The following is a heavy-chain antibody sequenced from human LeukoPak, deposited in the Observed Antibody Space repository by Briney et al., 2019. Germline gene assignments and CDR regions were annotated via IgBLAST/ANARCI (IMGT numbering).Heavy chain of an antibody. CDR1: GYVFTSYW. V-gene: IGHV5-10-1*01. J-gene: IGHJ4*02. CDR3: ARQDSSWTGY. Sequence: GESLQISCKGSGYVFTSYWISWGRQMPGKGREWMGRIDPIDSYTNYSPPFQGHVTISADKSISTAYLQWSSLKASDTAMYYCARQDSSWTGYWGQGTLVTVSS. CDR2: IDPIDSYT. D-gene: IGHD6-13*01.